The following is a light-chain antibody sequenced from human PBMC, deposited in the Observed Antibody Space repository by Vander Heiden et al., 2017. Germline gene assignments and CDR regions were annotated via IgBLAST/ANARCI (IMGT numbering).Light chain of an antibody. CDR1: QSISDY. V-gene: IGKV1-39*01. Sequence: DIRMTQSPSSLSASVGDRVTITCRASQSISDYLNWYQQKPGKAPKLLIYAATRLQSGVPLRFRGSGSGTDFTLTISRLQPEDFATYYCQQSDSTPFTFGGGTKVDIK. CDR2: AAT. J-gene: IGKJ4*01. CDR3: QQSDSTPFT.